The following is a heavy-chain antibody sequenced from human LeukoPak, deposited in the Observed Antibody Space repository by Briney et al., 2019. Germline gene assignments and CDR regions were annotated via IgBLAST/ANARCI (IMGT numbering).Heavy chain of an antibody. D-gene: IGHD3-10*01. Sequence: SETLSLTCVVYGGSFSGYYWSWIRQPPGKGLEWIGYIYYSGSSNYNPSLKSRVTISVDTSKNQFSLKLTFVTGADTAVYYCTRVPYGSGNYYYHGMDVWGQGTTVTVSS. J-gene: IGHJ6*02. CDR3: TRVPYGSGNYYYHGMDV. CDR2: IYYSGSS. V-gene: IGHV4-59*01. CDR1: GGSFSGYY.